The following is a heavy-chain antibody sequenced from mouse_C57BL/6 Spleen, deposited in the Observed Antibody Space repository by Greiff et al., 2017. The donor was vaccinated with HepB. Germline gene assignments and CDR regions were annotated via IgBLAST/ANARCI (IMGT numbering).Heavy chain of an antibody. CDR2: IYPRDGNT. D-gene: IGHD1-1*01. CDR3: ARGTGYYGPSFAY. J-gene: IGHJ3*01. Sequence: VQLQQSGPELVKPGASVKFSCKASGYTFTSYDINWVKQRPGQGLEWIGWIYPRDGNTKYNEKFKGKATVTVDTSSSTAYMELHSLTSADSSVYVCARGTGYYGPSFAYWGQGTLVTVSA. V-gene: IGHV1-85*01. CDR1: GYTFTSYD.